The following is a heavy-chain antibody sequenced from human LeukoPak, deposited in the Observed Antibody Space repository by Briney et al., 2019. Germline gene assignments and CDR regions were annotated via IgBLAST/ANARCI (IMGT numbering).Heavy chain of an antibody. CDR1: GFTFSSYW. Sequence: PGGSLRLSCAASGFTFSSYWMSWVRQATGKGLEWVANIKQDGSEKYYVDSVKGRFTISRDNSKNTLYLQMNSLRAEDTAVYYCAKDRCSGTSCQFDYWGQGTLVTVSS. D-gene: IGHD2-2*01. V-gene: IGHV3-7*03. CDR2: IKQDGSEK. CDR3: AKDRCSGTSCQFDY. J-gene: IGHJ4*02.